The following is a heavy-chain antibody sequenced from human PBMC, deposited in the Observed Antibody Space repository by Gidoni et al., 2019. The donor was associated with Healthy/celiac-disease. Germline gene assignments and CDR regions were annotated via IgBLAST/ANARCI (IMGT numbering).Heavy chain of an antibody. V-gene: IGHV3-33*01. D-gene: IGHD3-16*01. CDR2: IWYDGSKK. CDR3: ARVGFDY. Sequence: QVQLVESGGGVVQPGRSLRLSCAASGFTFSCYGMHWVRQAPGQGLEGGAVIWYDGSKKYYADSVKGRFTISRDNSKNTLYLQMNSLRAEDTAVYDCARVGFDYWGQGTLVTVSS. CDR1: GFTFSCYG. J-gene: IGHJ4*02.